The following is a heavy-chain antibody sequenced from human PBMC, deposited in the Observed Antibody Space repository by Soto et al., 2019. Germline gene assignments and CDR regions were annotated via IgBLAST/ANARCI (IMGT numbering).Heavy chain of an antibody. CDR3: ARRTGTFYYMDV. CDR2: IYYSGST. V-gene: IGHV4-39*01. J-gene: IGHJ6*03. Sequence: SETLSLTCTVSGGSISSSSYYWGWIRQPPGKGLEWIGSIYYSGSTYYNPSLKSRVTISVDTSKNQFSLKLSSVTAADTAVYYCARRTGTFYYMDVWGKGTTVTVSS. D-gene: IGHD1-7*01. CDR1: GGSISSSSYY.